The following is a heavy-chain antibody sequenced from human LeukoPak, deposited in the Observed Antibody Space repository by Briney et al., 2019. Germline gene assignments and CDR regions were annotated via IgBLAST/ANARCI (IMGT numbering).Heavy chain of an antibody. CDR3: ARGPQPRDIMIRVYYYYMDV. D-gene: IGHD3-10*01. Sequence: ASVKVSCKASGYTFTGYYMHWVRQAPGQGLEWMGWINPHSGGTNYAQKFQGRVTMTRDTSISTTYMGLSRLRSDDTAVYYCARGPQPRDIMIRVYYYYMDVWGKGTTVTVSS. CDR1: GYTFTGYY. CDR2: INPHSGGT. J-gene: IGHJ6*03. V-gene: IGHV1-2*02.